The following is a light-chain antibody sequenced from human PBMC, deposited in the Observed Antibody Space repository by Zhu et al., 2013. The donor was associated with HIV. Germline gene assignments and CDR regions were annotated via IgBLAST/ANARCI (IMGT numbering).Light chain of an antibody. Sequence: DIQLTQSPSFLSASVGDRVRITCRASQGITTYLAWYQQKPGKAPKLLIYDASTLQSGVPSRFSGSGSGTEFTLTINNLQPDDVSTYYCQQLNSYPPVFGPGTKVDIK. CDR1: QGITTY. V-gene: IGKV1-9*01. J-gene: IGKJ3*01. CDR2: DAS. CDR3: QQLNSYPPV.